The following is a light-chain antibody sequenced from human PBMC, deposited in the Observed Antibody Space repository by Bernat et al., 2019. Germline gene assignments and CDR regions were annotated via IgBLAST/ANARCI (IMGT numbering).Light chain of an antibody. CDR1: QAISIS. CDR3: QQYDSYPLT. Sequence: DIQMTQSPSSLSASLGDTVTITCRASQAISISLAWFQQRPGKAPKSLIYAASNLRSVVPSRFTGSGSGTDFTLTISSLQPEDFGIYYCQQYDSYPLTVGGGTKVDVK. V-gene: IGKV1-16*01. J-gene: IGKJ4*01. CDR2: AAS.